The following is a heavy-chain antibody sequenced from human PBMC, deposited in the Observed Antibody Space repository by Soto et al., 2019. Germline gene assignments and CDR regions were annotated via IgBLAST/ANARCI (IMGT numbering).Heavy chain of an antibody. J-gene: IGHJ4*02. Sequence: GGSLRLSCAAPGFTFSSYGMHWVRQAPGKGLEWVAVISYDGSNKYYADSVKGRFTISRDNSKNTLYLQMNSLRAEDTAVYYCAKDDSSGLEIFGLFDYWGQGTLVTVSS. V-gene: IGHV3-30*18. D-gene: IGHD6-19*01. CDR2: ISYDGSNK. CDR3: AKDDSSGLEIFGLFDY. CDR1: GFTFSSYG.